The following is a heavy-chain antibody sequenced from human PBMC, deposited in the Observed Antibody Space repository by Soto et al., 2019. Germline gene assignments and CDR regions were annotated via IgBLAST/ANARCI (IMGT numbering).Heavy chain of an antibody. V-gene: IGHV1-69*01. CDR1: GGTFSSHV. Sequence: QVQLVQSGAEVKKPGSSVKVSCKASGGTFSSHVFNWVRQAPGQGLEWMGGIMPIIGTANYAQKFQGRVTITADESTSTAYMELSSLRSEDTAVYYCARDLEFRDVNISHLDDWGQGTLVTVSS. CDR3: ARDLEFRDVNISHLDD. D-gene: IGHD3-10*01. J-gene: IGHJ4*02. CDR2: IMPIIGTA.